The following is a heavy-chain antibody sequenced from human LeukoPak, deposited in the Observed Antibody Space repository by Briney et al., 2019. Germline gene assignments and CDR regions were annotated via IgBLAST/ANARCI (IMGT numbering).Heavy chain of an antibody. Sequence: PGGSLRLSCAASGFTFSSYWMSCVRQAPGKGLEWVTNIKHDGSKKYYVDSVKGRFTISRDNANNSLYLQMNRLRAEDTNVYYCARLGDDFWSGYDGPVDYWGQETLVTVSS. CDR2: IKHDGSKK. CDR1: GFTFSSYW. CDR3: ARLGDDFWSGYDGPVDY. D-gene: IGHD3-3*01. J-gene: IGHJ4*02. V-gene: IGHV3-7*01.